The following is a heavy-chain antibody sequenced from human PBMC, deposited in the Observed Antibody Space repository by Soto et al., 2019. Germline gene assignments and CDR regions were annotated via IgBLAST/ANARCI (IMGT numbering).Heavy chain of an antibody. D-gene: IGHD3-10*01. CDR2: IYTSGST. V-gene: IGHV4-4*07. J-gene: IGHJ6*02. CDR1: GSSISSYY. Sequence: SETLSLTCTVSGSSISSYYWSWIRQPAGKGLEWIGRIYTSGSTNYNHSLKSRVTMSVDTSKNQFSLKLSSVTAADTAVYYCARENHYGAGSYSYYYYYGMDVCGQGTTVTVSS. CDR3: ARENHYGAGSYSYYYYYGMDV.